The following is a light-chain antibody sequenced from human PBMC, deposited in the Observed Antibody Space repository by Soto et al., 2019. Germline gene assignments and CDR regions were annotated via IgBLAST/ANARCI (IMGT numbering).Light chain of an antibody. J-gene: IGKJ3*01. V-gene: IGKV1-39*01. Sequence: EIQMTQSPSSLSASVGDRVTITCRASQSISGYLNWYQQKPGKAPRLLIYAATSLESGVPSRFSGGGSGTDFTLTITSLQPEDFATYYCQQSYSTLFSFGPGTKVDIK. CDR3: QQSYSTLFS. CDR2: AAT. CDR1: QSISGY.